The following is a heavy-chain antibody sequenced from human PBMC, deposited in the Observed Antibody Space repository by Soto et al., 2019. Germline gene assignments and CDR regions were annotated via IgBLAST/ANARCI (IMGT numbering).Heavy chain of an antibody. CDR2: IFYTGST. V-gene: IGHV4-30-4*01. CDR1: GGFVNSVNNY. CDR3: ARVPFSSFGVADPPVGWFDP. D-gene: IGHD3-3*01. J-gene: IGHJ5*02. Sequence: QVHLQESGPGLVKPSQTLSLTCTVSGGFVNSVNNYWSCIRQPQGKGLEWLGYIFYTGSTYYNPSLRSRITISIDTSKNRFSLKLTSVTAADTAVYYCARVPFSSFGVADPPVGWFDPWGQGTMVTVSS.